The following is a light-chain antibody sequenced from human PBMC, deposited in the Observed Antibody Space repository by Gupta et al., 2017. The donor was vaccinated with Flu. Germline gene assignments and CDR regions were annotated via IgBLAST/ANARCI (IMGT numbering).Light chain of an antibody. CDR3: QQRSNWPPNT. V-gene: IGKV3-11*01. Sequence: ERATLSCRASQSVSNYLAWYQQKPGQAPRLLIYGASNRATGVPARFSGSGSGTEFTLTISSLEPEDFAVYYCQQRSNWPPNTFGGGTKVEIK. J-gene: IGKJ4*01. CDR1: QSVSNY. CDR2: GAS.